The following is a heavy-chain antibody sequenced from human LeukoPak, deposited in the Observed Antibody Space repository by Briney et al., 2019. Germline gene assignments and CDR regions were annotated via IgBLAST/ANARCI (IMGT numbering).Heavy chain of an antibody. CDR1: GYTFTSYG. D-gene: IGHD4-17*01. CDR3: AIDYGHFPVGDY. J-gene: IGHJ4*02. V-gene: IGHV1-18*04. Sequence: ASVKVSCKASGYTFTSYGISWVRQAPGQGLEWMGWINTYNGNTKYTQRLQGRVTVTTDTSTSTAYMESRSLRSDDTAVYYCAIDYGHFPVGDYWGQGTLVTVSS. CDR2: INTYNGNT.